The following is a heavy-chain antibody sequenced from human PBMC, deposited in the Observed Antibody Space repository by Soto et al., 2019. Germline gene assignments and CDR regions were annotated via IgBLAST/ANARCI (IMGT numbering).Heavy chain of an antibody. D-gene: IGHD5-18*01. CDR1: GFTFSSYA. CDR2: ISYDGSNK. J-gene: IGHJ2*01. V-gene: IGHV3-30-3*01. Sequence: QVQLVESGGGVVQPGRSLRLSCAASGFTFSSYAMHWVRQAPGKGLESVAVISYDGSNKYYADSVKGRFTISRDNSKNKLYLQMISLRAEDTAVYYCARDPLWGTAMVLWYFDLWGRGTLVTVSP. CDR3: ARDPLWGTAMVLWYFDL.